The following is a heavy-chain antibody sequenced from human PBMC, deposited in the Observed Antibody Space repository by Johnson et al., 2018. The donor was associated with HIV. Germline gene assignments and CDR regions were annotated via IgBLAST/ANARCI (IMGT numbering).Heavy chain of an antibody. Sequence: QVQLVESGGGVVQPGRSLRLSCAASGFTFSSCAMHWVRQAPGKGLEWETIISYDGSNKYSADSVKGRFTISRDNSKNTLYLQMNSLRAEDTAVYYCAKDLFTEREDDVFDIWDQGTMVTVSS. CDR2: ISYDGSNK. D-gene: IGHD1-26*01. CDR1: GFTFSSCA. V-gene: IGHV3-30*04. J-gene: IGHJ3*02. CDR3: AKDLFTEREDDVFDI.